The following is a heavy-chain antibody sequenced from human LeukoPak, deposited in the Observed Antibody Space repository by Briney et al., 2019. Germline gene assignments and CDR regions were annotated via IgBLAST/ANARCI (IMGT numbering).Heavy chain of an antibody. CDR1: GFPFSDYG. CDR3: ARERGYSSSAFDI. CDR2: ISHDGSNK. J-gene: IGHJ3*02. V-gene: IGHV3-30*03. D-gene: IGHD5-18*01. Sequence: GGSLRLSCAASGFPFSDYGMYWVRQAPGKGLEWLAVISHDGSNKHYADSVKGRITISRDNAKNSLYLQMKSLRAEDTAVYYCARERGYSSSAFDIWGQGTMVTVSS.